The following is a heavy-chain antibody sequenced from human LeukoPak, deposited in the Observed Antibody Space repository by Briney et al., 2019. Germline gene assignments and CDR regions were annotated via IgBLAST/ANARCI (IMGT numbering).Heavy chain of an antibody. V-gene: IGHV1-46*01. D-gene: IGHD1-1*01. CDR1: GYTFTSYY. CDR2: INPSGGST. J-gene: IGHJ4*02. CDR3: AREHEDGWNDHLINY. Sequence: GASVKVSCKASGYTFTSYYMHWVRQAPGQGLEWMGIINPSGGSTSYAQKFQGRVTMTRATSTSTVYMELSSLRSEDTAVYYCAREHEDGWNDHLINYWGQGTLVTVSS.